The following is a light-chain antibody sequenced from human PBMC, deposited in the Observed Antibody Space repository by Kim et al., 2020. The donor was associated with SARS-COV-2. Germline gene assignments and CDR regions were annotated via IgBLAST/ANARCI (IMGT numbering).Light chain of an antibody. CDR2: ANT. J-gene: IGLJ2*01. V-gene: IGLV1-47*02. Sequence: QSVLTQPPSVSGPPGQSVTISCSRGDSNIANTFVYWYQQLPGAAPKLLIYANTQRPSGVPDRFSGSKSGTSASLAISGLRPEDEADYYCAAWDDSLSARLFGGGTQLTVL. CDR3: AAWDDSLSARL. CDR1: DSNIANTF.